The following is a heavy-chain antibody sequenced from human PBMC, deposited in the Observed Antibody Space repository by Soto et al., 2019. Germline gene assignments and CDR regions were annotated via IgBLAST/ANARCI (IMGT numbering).Heavy chain of an antibody. CDR2: ISYDGSNK. CDR3: ARDKAALNFWSGYRDYYYGMDV. CDR1: VFTFSSYA. D-gene: IGHD3-3*01. Sequence: GGSLRLSCAASVFTFSSYAMHWVRQAPGKGLEWVAVISYDGSNKYYADSVKGRFTISRDNSKNTLYLQMNSLRAEDTAVYYCARDKAALNFWSGYRDYYYGMDVWGQGTTVTVSS. J-gene: IGHJ6*02. V-gene: IGHV3-30-3*01.